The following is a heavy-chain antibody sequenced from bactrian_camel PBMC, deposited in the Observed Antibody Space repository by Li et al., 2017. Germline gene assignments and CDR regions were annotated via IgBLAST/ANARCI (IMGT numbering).Heavy chain of an antibody. CDR2: IFDRT. V-gene: IGHV3S55*01. Sequence: VQLVESGGDSVQAGATLTLSCATPAITPSGYCMGWFRQAPGKEREGVAAIFDRTYYADSVKGRFTISKDNAKNTLYLQMNSLKPEDTAIYYCAAARIGFPSLARYLYEHWGPGTQVTVS. D-gene: IGHD5*01. CDR3: AAARIGFPSLARYLYEH. CDR1: AITPSGYC. J-gene: IGHJ4*01.